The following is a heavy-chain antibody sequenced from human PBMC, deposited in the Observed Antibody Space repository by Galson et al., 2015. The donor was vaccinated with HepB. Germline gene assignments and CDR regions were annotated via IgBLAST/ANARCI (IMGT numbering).Heavy chain of an antibody. Sequence: SLRLSCAASGFTFNSYAMNWVRQAPGKGLEWVAAIGGSGDSTPYADSVKGRFTISRDNSKNTVYLQMDSLRSEDTAVYFCAKGPGEVGIDWLDPWGRGTLVTVSS. D-gene: IGHD1-14*01. V-gene: IGHV3-23*01. CDR3: AKGPGEVGIDWLDP. CDR2: IGGSGDST. J-gene: IGHJ5*02. CDR1: GFTFNSYA.